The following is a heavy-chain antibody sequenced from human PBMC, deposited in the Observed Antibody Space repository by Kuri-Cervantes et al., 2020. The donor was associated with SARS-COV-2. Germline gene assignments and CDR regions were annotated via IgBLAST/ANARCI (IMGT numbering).Heavy chain of an antibody. CDR2: IYWDDDK. D-gene: IGHD4-17*01. CDR1: GFSLSTSGMC. CDR3: AHRRAVTDAFDI. Sequence: SGPTLVKPTQTLTLTCTFSGFSLSTSGMCVSWIRQPPGKALEWLALIYWDDDKRYSPSLKSRLTITKDTSKNQVVLTMTNMDPVDTATYYCAHRRAVTDAFDIWGQGTMVTVSS. J-gene: IGHJ3*02. V-gene: IGHV2-5*08.